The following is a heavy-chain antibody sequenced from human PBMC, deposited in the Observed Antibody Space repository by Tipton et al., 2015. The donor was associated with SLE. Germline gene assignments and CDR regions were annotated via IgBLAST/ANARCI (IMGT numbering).Heavy chain of an antibody. Sequence: LRLSCAVYGGSFSGYQWSWIRQPPGKGLEWIGEINHSGRTNYNPSLKSRVTISLDTSKNQFSLRLSSVTAADTAVYYCARGYSGSYYYYYYMDVWGKGTTVTVS. D-gene: IGHD1-26*01. CDR3: ARGYSGSYYYYYYMDV. CDR1: GGSFSGYQ. J-gene: IGHJ6*03. V-gene: IGHV4-34*01. CDR2: INHSGRT.